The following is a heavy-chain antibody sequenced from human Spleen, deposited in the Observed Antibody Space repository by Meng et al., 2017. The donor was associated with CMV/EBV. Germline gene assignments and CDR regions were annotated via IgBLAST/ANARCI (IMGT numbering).Heavy chain of an antibody. D-gene: IGHD5-12*01. J-gene: IGHJ4*02. CDR1: GFTFSSYG. CDR3: PRGDKGYSGYGDFDY. Sequence: GGSLRLSCAASGFTFSSYGMHWVRQAPGKGLEWVAFIRYDGSNKYYADSVKGRFTISRDNSKNTLYLQMNSLRAEDTAVYYCPRGDKGYSGYGDFDYWGQGTLVTVSS. CDR2: IRYDGSNK. V-gene: IGHV3-30*02.